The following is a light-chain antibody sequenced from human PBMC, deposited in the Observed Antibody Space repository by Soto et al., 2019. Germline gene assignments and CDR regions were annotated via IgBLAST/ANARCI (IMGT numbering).Light chain of an antibody. CDR3: SSYTSSSHVI. V-gene: IGLV2-14*01. Sequence: QSALTQPASVSGSPGQSITISCTGTSSDVGNYNYVSWYQQHPGKAPKVMIYEVSNRPSGVSNRFSGSKSGNTASLTISGLQAEDEADYYCSSYTSSSHVIFGGGTKVTVL. CDR2: EVS. J-gene: IGLJ2*01. CDR1: SSDVGNYNY.